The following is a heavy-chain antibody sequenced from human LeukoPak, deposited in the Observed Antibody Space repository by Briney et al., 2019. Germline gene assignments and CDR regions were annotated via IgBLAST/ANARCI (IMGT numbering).Heavy chain of an antibody. CDR3: ATHSSRWYDHDAFDI. J-gene: IGHJ3*02. CDR1: GYTFTSYD. CDR2: MNPNSGNT. D-gene: IGHD6-19*01. Sequence: ASVKVSCKASGYTFTSYDINWVRQATGQGLEWMGWMNPNSGNTGYAQKFQERVTTTRDRSTSTAYMELSSLRSEDTALYYCATHSSRWYDHDAFDIWGQGTMVTVSS. V-gene: IGHV1-8*01.